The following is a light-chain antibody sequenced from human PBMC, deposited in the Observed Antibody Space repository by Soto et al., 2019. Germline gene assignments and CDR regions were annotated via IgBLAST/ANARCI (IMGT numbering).Light chain of an antibody. V-gene: IGKV3-11*01. CDR1: QTIGRNY. J-gene: IGKJ1*01. CDR2: DAS. Sequence: EIVLTQSPGTLSLSPGETATLSCRAIQTIGRNYLAWYQQKPGQAPRLLIYDASNRATGIPARFSGSGSGTDFTLTISSLEPEDFAVYYCQQRSNWPPWTFGQGTKVDNK. CDR3: QQRSNWPPWT.